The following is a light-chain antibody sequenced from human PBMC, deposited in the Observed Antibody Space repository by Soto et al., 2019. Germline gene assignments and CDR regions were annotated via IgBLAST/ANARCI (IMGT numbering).Light chain of an antibody. CDR1: RSVLYSSNTKNY. V-gene: IGKV4-1*01. Sequence: DIVMTQSPDSLAVSLGERATIKCKSSRSVLYSSNTKNYLAWYQHKPGQPPKLLFYWASARESGVPDRFSGGGSGTDFTLTINSLQAEDVAVYYCQQYFANPRTFGQGTKVEIK. CDR2: WAS. J-gene: IGKJ1*01. CDR3: QQYFANPRT.